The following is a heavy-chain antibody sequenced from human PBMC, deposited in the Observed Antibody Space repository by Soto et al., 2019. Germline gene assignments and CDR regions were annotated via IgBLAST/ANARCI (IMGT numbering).Heavy chain of an antibody. CDR3: ARDRSPYGSGLNAFDI. CDR2: IWYDGSNK. V-gene: IGHV3-33*01. Sequence: QVQLVESGGGVVQPGRSLRLSCAASGFTFSSYGMHWVRQAPGKGLEWVAVIWYDGSNKYCADSVKGRFTISRDNSKNTLYLQMNSLRAEDTAVYYCARDRSPYGSGLNAFDIWGQGTMVTVSS. D-gene: IGHD3-10*01. CDR1: GFTFSSYG. J-gene: IGHJ3*02.